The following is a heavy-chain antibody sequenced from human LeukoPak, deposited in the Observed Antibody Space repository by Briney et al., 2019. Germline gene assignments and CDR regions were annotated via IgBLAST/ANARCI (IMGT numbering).Heavy chain of an antibody. CDR1: GFTFSSYS. CDR3: AGGSQQLVRGWFDP. V-gene: IGHV3-21*01. Sequence: GGSLRLSCAASGFTFSSYSMNWVRQAPGKGLEWVSSISSSSSYIYYADSVKGRFTISRDNAKHSLYLQMNSLRAEDTAVYYCAGGSQQLVRGWFDPWGQGTLVTVSS. CDR2: ISSSSSYI. J-gene: IGHJ5*02. D-gene: IGHD6-13*01.